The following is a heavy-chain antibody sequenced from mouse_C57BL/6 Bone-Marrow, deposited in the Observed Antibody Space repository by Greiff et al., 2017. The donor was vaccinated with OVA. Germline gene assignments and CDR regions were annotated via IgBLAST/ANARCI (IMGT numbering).Heavy chain of an antibody. CDR2: IHPNSGST. D-gene: IGHD1-1*01. Sequence: QVQLQQPGAELVKPGASVKLSCKASGYTFTSYWMHWVKQRPGQGLEWIGMIHPNSGSTNYNEKFKSKATLTVDKSSSTAYMQLSSLTSEDSAVYYCARSYYGSRRYFDVWGTGTTVTVSS. CDR1: GYTFTSYW. J-gene: IGHJ1*03. V-gene: IGHV1-64*01. CDR3: ARSYYGSRRYFDV.